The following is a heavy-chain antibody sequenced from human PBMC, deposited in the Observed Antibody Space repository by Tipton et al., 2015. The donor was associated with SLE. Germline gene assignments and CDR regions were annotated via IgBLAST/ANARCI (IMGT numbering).Heavy chain of an antibody. D-gene: IGHD3-22*01. CDR3: AREKSKEPRMHYYDSSGGFDY. V-gene: IGHV4-61*08. Sequence: LRLSCTVSGGSISSGGYYWSWIRQHPGKGLEWIGYIYYSGSTNYNPSLKSRVTISVDTSKNQFSLKLSSVTAADTAVYYCAREKSKEPRMHYYDSSGGFDYWGQGTLVTVSS. CDR2: IYYSGST. CDR1: GGSISSGGYY. J-gene: IGHJ4*02.